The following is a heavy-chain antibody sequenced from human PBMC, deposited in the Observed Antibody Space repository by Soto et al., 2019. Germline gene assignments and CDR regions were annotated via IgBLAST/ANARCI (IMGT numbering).Heavy chain of an antibody. CDR2: TIPFFGTA. D-gene: IGHD1-26*01. V-gene: IGHV1-69*01. CDR3: ARDGGRHSGGIDY. J-gene: IGHJ4*02. Sequence: QVQLVQSGAEVKKPGSSVKVSCKASGGTFSSYSINWVRQAPGQGLEGMGETIPFFGTANYAQKFQGRVTITADESTSTAYMELSSLRSEDTAVYYCARDGGRHSGGIDYWGQGTLVTVSS. CDR1: GGTFSSYS.